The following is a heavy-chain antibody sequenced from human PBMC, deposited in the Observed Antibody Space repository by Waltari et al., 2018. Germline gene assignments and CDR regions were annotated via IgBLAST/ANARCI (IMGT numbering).Heavy chain of an antibody. V-gene: IGHV1-3*01. Sequence: QVQLVQSGAEVKKPGASVKVSCKASGYTFTSYAMHWVRQAPGQRLEWRGWINAGNGDTKYSQKFQDRVTITRDTSVSTAYMELGSLRSEDTAVYYCARGVFGPDANPQYNWNHGPVDYWGQGTLVTVSS. J-gene: IGHJ4*02. CDR2: INAGNGDT. D-gene: IGHD1-20*01. CDR1: GYTFTSYA. CDR3: ARGVFGPDANPQYNWNHGPVDY.